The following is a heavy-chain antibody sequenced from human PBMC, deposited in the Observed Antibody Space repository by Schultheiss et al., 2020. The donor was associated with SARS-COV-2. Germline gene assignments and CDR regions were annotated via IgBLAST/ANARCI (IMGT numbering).Heavy chain of an antibody. Sequence: GGSLRLSCAASGFTFSSYAMSWVRQAPGKGLEWVSAISGSGGSTYYADSVKGRFTISRDNSKNTLYLQMNSLRAEDTAVYYCAKVSAYYYGSGGWFDPWGQGTLVTVSS. CDR3: AKVSAYYYGSGGWFDP. D-gene: IGHD3-10*01. J-gene: IGHJ5*02. V-gene: IGHV3-23*01. CDR2: ISGSGGST. CDR1: GFTFSSYA.